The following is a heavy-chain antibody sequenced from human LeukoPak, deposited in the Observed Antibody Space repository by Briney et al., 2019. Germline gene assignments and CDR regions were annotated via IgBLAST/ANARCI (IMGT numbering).Heavy chain of an antibody. J-gene: IGHJ4*02. CDR1: GGTFSSYA. CDR2: VIPIFGTA. Sequence: SVKVSCKASGGTFSSYAISWVRQAPGQGLEWMGGVIPIFGTANYAQKFQGRVTITADESTSTAYMELSSLRSEDTAVYYCASCRDYDILTGYFDYWGQGTLVTVSS. D-gene: IGHD3-9*01. CDR3: ASCRDYDILTGYFDY. V-gene: IGHV1-69*13.